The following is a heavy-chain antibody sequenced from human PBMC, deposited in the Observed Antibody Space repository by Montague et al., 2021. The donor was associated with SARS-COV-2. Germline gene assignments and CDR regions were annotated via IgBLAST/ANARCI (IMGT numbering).Heavy chain of an antibody. D-gene: IGHD6-19*01. J-gene: IGHJ3*02. V-gene: IGHV4-38-2*02. CDR3: AKVAGSHDTFDI. CDR2: IYHSGST. CDR1: CYSIRTGYY. Sequence: SETLSLTCTVSCYSIRTGYYWGWIRQPPGKGLEWIGTIYHSGSTYFNPSLKSRVTISVDTSKNQFSLNLSSVTAADTAVYYCAKVAGSHDTFDIWGRGTMVTVSS.